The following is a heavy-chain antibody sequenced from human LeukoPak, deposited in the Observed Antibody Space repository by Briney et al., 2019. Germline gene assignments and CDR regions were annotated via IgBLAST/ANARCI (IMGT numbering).Heavy chain of an antibody. D-gene: IGHD6-13*01. CDR1: GGSFSGYY. V-gene: IGHV4-34*01. CDR3: ARGPGIAAAGTIGIFDY. CDR2: INHSGST. Sequence: SETLSLTCAVYGGSFSGYYWSWIRQPPGKGLEWIGEINHSGSTNYNPSLKSRVTISVDTSKNQFSLKLSSVTAADTAVYYCARGPGIAAAGTIGIFDYWGQGTLVTVSS. J-gene: IGHJ4*02.